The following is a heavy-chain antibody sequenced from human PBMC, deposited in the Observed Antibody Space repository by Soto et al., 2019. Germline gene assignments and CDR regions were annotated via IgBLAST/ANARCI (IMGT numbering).Heavy chain of an antibody. CDR3: AKDHFTVAVSGRYGMDV. V-gene: IGHV3-23*01. J-gene: IGHJ6*02. CDR1: GFTFRSYA. D-gene: IGHD6-19*01. Sequence: EVQLLESGGGLVQPGGSLRLSCAASGFTFRSYAMSWVRQAPGKGLEWVSAISGSGGSTYSADSVKGRFTISRDNSKNTLYLQMNSLRAEDTAVYYCAKDHFTVAVSGRYGMDVWGQETTVTVSS. CDR2: ISGSGGST.